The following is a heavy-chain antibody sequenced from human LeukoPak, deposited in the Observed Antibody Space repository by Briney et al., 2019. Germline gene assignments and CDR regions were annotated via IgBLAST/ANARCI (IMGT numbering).Heavy chain of an antibody. CDR3: AKDQGKVATYYDFWSGQFWDH. CDR2: ISGSGGST. D-gene: IGHD3-3*01. Sequence: GGSLRLSCAATGFTFSSYAMSWVRQAPGKGLEWASAISGSGGSTYYADSVKGRFTISRDNSKNTLYLQMNSLRAEDTAVYYCAKDQGKVATYYDFWSGQFWDHWGQGTLVTVSS. CDR1: GFTFSSYA. V-gene: IGHV3-23*01. J-gene: IGHJ4*02.